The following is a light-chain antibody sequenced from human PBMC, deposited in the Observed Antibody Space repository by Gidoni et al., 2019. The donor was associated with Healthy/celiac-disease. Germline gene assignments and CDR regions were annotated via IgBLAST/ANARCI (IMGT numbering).Light chain of an antibody. J-gene: IGLJ2*01. CDR2: QDS. CDR3: KEWDRSTVV. V-gene: IGLV3-1*01. Sequence: SYELTQPPSVSVSPGQTASIPCSGDKLGAKYACWYQQQPGQSPVLVIYQDSKRPSGIPDRFSDYNSGNTATLTISGTQAMDEADYYCKEWDRSTVVVGGGTKLPVL. CDR1: KLGAKY.